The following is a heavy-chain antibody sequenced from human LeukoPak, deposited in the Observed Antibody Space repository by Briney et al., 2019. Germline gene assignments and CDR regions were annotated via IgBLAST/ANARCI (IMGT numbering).Heavy chain of an antibody. CDR3: ARDRWRSDYGDYGGFDP. CDR1: GYTFTGYY. V-gene: IGHV1-69*06. Sequence: SVKVSCKASGYTFTGYYMHWVRQAPGQGLEWMGGIIPLFGTPDYAQKFQGRVTITADKSTSTACMELSSLRSEDTAVYYCARDRWRSDYGDYGGFDPWGQGTLVTVSS. J-gene: IGHJ5*02. CDR2: IIPLFGTP. D-gene: IGHD4-17*01.